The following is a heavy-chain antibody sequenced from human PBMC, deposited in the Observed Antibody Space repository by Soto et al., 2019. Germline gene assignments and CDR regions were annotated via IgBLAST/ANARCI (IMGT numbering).Heavy chain of an antibody. V-gene: IGHV3-30*18. CDR2: ISSDGGNK. CDR3: AKSGYFYDSGVEVFDP. J-gene: IGHJ5*02. D-gene: IGHD3-22*01. Sequence: GGSLRLSCAASGFTFSSFGMHWVRQAPGKGLEWVAVISSDGGNKYYVDSVKGRFTISRDNSKNTLYLQMNSLRAEDTAVYYCAKSGYFYDSGVEVFDPWGQGTLVTVSS. CDR1: GFTFSSFG.